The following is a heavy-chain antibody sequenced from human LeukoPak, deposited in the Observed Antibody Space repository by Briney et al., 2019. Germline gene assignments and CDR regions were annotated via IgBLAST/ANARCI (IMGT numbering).Heavy chain of an antibody. CDR3: ARGGMVIGY. J-gene: IGHJ4*02. V-gene: IGHV3-48*03. CDR2: ISSSGSTI. Sequence: GGSLRLPCVASGFIFSSYEMNWVRQAPGKGLEWVSYISSSGSTIYYADSVKGRFSISRGNAKNSLYLQMNSLRAEDTAVYHCARGGMVIGYWGQGTLVTVSS. CDR1: GFIFSSYE. D-gene: IGHD3-22*01.